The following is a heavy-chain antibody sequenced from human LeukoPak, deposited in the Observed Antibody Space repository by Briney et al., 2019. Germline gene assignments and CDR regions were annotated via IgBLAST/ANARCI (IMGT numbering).Heavy chain of an antibody. CDR2: IHPGNSEN. CDR1: GYSFSSYW. CDR3: ARRLSSIAASAANDY. D-gene: IGHD6-13*01. J-gene: IGHJ4*02. Sequence: GESLLISCQGSGYSFSSYWIHWVRQMPGKGLESMGIIHPGNSENTYSPSFQGQVTMSVDKSINTAYLQWSSLKASDTAMYYCARRLSSIAASAANDYWGQGTLVTVSS. V-gene: IGHV5-51*01.